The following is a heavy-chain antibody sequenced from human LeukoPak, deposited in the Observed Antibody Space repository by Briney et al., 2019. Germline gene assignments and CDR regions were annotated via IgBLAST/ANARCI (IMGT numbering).Heavy chain of an antibody. CDR2: IKDDGSTT. J-gene: IGHJ4*02. Sequence: GGSLRPSCAVSGFTFGGRLMHWVRQAPGKGLVWVALIKDDGSTTNYADSVKGRFTASRDDAKNTVYLQMSSLRAEDTAVYYCHPLAFVTNWGQGTLVTVSS. V-gene: IGHV3-74*01. CDR1: GFTFGGRL. D-gene: IGHD2-8*01. CDR3: HPLAFVTN.